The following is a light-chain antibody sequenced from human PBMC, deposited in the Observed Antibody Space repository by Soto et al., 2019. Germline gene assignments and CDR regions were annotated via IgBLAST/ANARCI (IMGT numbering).Light chain of an antibody. J-gene: IGLJ1*01. CDR2: DVN. CDR1: SRDVGGYDH. CDR3: CSYADRSYV. V-gene: IGLV2-11*01. Sequence: QSALTQPRSVSGSPGQSVTISCTGTSRDVGGYDHVSWYQQHPDKAPKFMIYDVNKRPSGVPDRFSGSKSGNTAYLTISGLQAEDEADYYCCSYADRSYVFGTGTKLTVL.